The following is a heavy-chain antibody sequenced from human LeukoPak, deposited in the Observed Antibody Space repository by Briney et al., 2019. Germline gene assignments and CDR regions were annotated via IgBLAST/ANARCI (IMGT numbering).Heavy chain of an antibody. D-gene: IGHD2-2*02. V-gene: IGHV4-30-2*01. Sequence: SQTLSLTCAVSGGSISSGGYSWRWIRQPPGKGLEWIGYIYHSGSTYYNPSLKSRVTISVDRSKNQFSLKLSSVTAADTAVYYCARVRVYCSSTNCYTWEWFDPWGQGTLVTVSS. J-gene: IGHJ5*02. CDR1: GGSISSGGYS. CDR3: ARVRVYCSSTNCYTWEWFDP. CDR2: IYHSGST.